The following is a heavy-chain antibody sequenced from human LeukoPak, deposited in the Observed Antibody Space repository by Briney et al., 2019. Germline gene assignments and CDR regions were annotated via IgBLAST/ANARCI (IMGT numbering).Heavy chain of an antibody. CDR3: ARPHCSSTDCHPPEWFNP. Sequence: ASVRVSCKTSGYTFTNYDINWVRQATGQGLEWMGWMNPNSGNTGYAQKFQGRVTMTRNTSISTAYMELSSLRSEDTAVYYCARPHCSSTDCHPPEWFNPWGQGTLVTVSS. CDR2: MNPNSGNT. J-gene: IGHJ5*02. CDR1: GYTFTNYD. V-gene: IGHV1-8*01. D-gene: IGHD2-2*01.